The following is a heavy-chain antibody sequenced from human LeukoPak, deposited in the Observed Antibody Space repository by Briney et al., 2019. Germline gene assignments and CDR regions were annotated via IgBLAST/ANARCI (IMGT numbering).Heavy chain of an antibody. CDR1: GDSINNNIW. D-gene: IGHD3-9*01. V-gene: IGHV4-4*02. CDR2: IHHGGST. J-gene: IGHJ4*02. Sequence: SGTLSLTCAVSGDSINNNIWWTWVRQPPGKGLEWIGEIHHGGSTNYKPSLKSRVTISVDKSKNQFSLKLTSVTAVDTAIYYCARKSATDYYETDYWGQGALVTVSS. CDR3: ARKSATDYYETDY.